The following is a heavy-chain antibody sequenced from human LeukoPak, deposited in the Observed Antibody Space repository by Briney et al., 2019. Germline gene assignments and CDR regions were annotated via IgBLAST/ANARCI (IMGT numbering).Heavy chain of an antibody. Sequence: PGGSLRLSCAASGFTFSNYAMNWVRQAPGKGLEWVSVISGSSGSTYYADSVTGRFTISRDNSKNTLYLQMNSLRAEDTAVYYCAKDYDILTGYYEFWGQGTLVTVSS. V-gene: IGHV3-23*01. D-gene: IGHD3-9*01. CDR1: GFTFSNYA. CDR3: AKDYDILTGYYEF. J-gene: IGHJ4*02. CDR2: ISGSSGST.